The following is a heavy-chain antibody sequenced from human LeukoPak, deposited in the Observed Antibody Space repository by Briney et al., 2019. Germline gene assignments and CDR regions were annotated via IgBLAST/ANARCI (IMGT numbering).Heavy chain of an antibody. CDR2: INPNSGGT. D-gene: IGHD5-12*01. CDR3: ARVLMLQDIVDGTGGY. Sequence: ASVKVSCKASGYTFTGYYMHWVRQAPGQGLEWMGWINPNSGGTNYAQKFQGRVTMTRDTSISTAYMELSRLRSDDTAVYYCARVLMLQDIVDGTGGYWGQGTLVTVSS. CDR1: GYTFTGYY. J-gene: IGHJ4*02. V-gene: IGHV1-2*02.